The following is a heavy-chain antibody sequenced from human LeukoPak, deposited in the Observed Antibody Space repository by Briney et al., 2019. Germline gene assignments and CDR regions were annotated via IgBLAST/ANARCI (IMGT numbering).Heavy chain of an antibody. J-gene: IGHJ3*02. CDR3: ARSRGAFDI. CDR1: GFTFSDYY. CDR2: ISSSGSTI. Sequence: KTGGSLRLSCVVSGFTFSDYYMTWFRQAPGKGPEWVSYISSSGSTIYYADSVKGRFTISRDNAKNSLYLQMNSLRAEDTAVYYCARSRGAFDIWGQGTMVTVSS. V-gene: IGHV3-11*04.